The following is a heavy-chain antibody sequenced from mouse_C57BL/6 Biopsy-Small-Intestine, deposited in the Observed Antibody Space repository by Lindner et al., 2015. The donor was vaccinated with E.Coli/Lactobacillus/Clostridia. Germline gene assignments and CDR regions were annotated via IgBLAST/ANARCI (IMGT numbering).Heavy chain of an antibody. Sequence: VQLQESGAELVRPGASVTLSCKASGYTFTDYEVHWVKQTPVHGLEWIGAIDPEAGGTAYNQKFKGKAILTADKSSTTAYMELRSLTSEDSAVCYCTRWLHPWFVNWGQGTLVTVSA. D-gene: IGHD2-2*01. J-gene: IGHJ3*01. CDR2: IDPEAGGT. CDR3: TRWLHPWFVN. V-gene: IGHV1-15*01. CDR1: GYTFTDYE.